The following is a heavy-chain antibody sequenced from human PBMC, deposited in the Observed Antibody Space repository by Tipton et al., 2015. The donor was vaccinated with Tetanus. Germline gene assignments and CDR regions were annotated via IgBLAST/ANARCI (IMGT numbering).Heavy chain of an antibody. CDR1: GGTFTNYA. CDR3: ASGPHYDNLWKSYLYFSY. Sequence: QLVQSGAEMKKPGSSVKVSCKASGGTFTNYALSWVRQAPGQGLEWVGGITPIFGTTNSAPKFQGRVTITADESTNTAYMELSSLRAEDTAVYYCASGPHYDNLWKSYLYFSYWGQGTLVTVSS. V-gene: IGHV1-69*01. CDR2: ITPIFGTT. D-gene: IGHD3-16*02. J-gene: IGHJ4*02.